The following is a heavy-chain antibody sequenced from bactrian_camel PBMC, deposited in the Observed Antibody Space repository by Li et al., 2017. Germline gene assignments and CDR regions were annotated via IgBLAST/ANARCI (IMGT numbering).Heavy chain of an antibody. CDR3: AARFSRAPPFRLFSQ. Sequence: HVQLVESGGGSVQAGGSLRLSCAASGYTYSQLTMGWFRQAPGKEREGVASIESDGVTTYATSVKGRFTVSRDNAKNTLYLQMNSLKDEDTAMYYCAARFSRAPPFRLFSQWGQGTQVTVS. V-gene: IGHV3S53*01. J-gene: IGHJ4*01. CDR1: GYTYSQLT. CDR2: IESDGVT.